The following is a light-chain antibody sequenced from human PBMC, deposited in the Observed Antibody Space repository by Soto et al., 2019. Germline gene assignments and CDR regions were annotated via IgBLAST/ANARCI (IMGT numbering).Light chain of an antibody. CDR2: DAS. CDR1: QDVSIF. V-gene: IGKV3-11*02. J-gene: IGKJ2*01. Sequence: EILLAQSPATVSLSPGERATLSCKASQDVSIFLAWYQQKPGQAPRLLIHDASNRATGVPARFSGSGSGRDFTLTITSLEPEDFAVYYCQQRSTWLYTFGQGTKLEV. CDR3: QQRSTWLYT.